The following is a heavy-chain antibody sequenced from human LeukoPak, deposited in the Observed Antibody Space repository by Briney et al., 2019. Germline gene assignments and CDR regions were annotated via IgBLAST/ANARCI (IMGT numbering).Heavy chain of an antibody. Sequence: GGSLRLSCQTSGFVFSNHGMHWVRQAPGKGLEGVAFVRFDGSNEYYADSVKGRFTISRDNSRNTLYLRMNSLRAEDTGVYSCAKDSNSGYVSVGPDYWGLGTLVTVSS. D-gene: IGHD3-22*01. V-gene: IGHV3-30*02. CDR1: GFVFSNHG. CDR3: AKDSNSGYVSVGPDY. J-gene: IGHJ4*02. CDR2: VRFDGSNE.